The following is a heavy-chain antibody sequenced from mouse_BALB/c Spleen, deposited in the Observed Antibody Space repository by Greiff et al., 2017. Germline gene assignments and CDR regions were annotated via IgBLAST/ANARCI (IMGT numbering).Heavy chain of an antibody. D-gene: IGHD2-3*01. CDR2: ISSGGSYT. J-gene: IGHJ3*01. V-gene: IGHV5-6*01. CDR3: ARQFYDGYSFLAY. CDR1: GFTFSSYG. Sequence: EVKLVESGGDLVKPGGSLKLSCAASGFTFSSYGMSWVRQTPDKRLEWVATISSGGSYTYYPDSVKGRFTISRDNAKNTLYLQMSSLKSEDTAMYYCARQFYDGYSFLAYWGQGTLVTVSA.